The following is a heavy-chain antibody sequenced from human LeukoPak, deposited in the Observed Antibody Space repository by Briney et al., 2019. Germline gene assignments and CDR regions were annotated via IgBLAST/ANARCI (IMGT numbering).Heavy chain of an antibody. V-gene: IGHV4-30-4*08. CDR1: GGSISSGDYY. CDR3: ARAGFGLSDSYYFDY. CDR2: IYYSGST. Sequence: PSETLSLTCTVSGGSISSGDYYWSWIRQPPGKGLEWIGYIYYSGSTYYNPSLKSRVTISVDTSKNQFSLKLSSVTAADTAVYYCARAGFGLSDSYYFDYWGQGTLVTVSS. J-gene: IGHJ4*02. D-gene: IGHD2-21*01.